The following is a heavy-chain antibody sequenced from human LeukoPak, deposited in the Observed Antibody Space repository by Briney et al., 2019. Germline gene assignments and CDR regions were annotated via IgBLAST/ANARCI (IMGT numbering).Heavy chain of an antibody. J-gene: IGHJ3*01. CDR2: ISGGGGSI. Sequence: GGSLRLSCAASGFTFRNHAMSWVRQAPGKGLEWVSVISGGGGSIYYADCVKGRFTISRDNSKNTLYLQMNSPRAEDTALYYCATRPGDSSDWYLAFDFWGQGTMVTVPS. CDR3: ATRPGDSSDWYLAFDF. CDR1: GFTFRNHA. D-gene: IGHD6-19*01. V-gene: IGHV3-23*01.